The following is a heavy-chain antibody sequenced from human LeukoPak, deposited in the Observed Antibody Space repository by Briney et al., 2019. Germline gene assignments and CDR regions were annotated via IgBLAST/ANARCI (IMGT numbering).Heavy chain of an antibody. V-gene: IGHV3-33*01. CDR3: ARDANFGYDAFDI. J-gene: IGHJ3*02. CDR2: IWYDGSNK. CDR1: GFTFSSYG. D-gene: IGHD3-10*01. Sequence: GRSLRLSCAASGFTFSSYGMHWVRQAPGKGLEWVAVIWYDGSNKYYADSVRGRFTISRDNSKNTLYLQVNSLRVEDTAIYYCARDANFGYDAFDIWGQGTMVIVSS.